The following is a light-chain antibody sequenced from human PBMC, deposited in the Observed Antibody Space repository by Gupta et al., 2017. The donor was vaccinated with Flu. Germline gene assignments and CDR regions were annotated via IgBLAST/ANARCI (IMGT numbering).Light chain of an antibody. Sequence: EIVMTQSPATLSVSPGERATLSCRASQSVDSHLAWYQQKPGQAPRLLIYGASTRATSIPARFSGSGSGTEFTLTISSLQSEDFAVYYCQQYNNWPPHTFGGGTKVEIK. J-gene: IGKJ4*01. CDR2: GAS. CDR1: QSVDSH. CDR3: QQYNNWPPHT. V-gene: IGKV3-15*01.